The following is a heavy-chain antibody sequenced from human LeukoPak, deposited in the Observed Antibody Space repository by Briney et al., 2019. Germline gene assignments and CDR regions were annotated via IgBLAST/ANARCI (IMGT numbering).Heavy chain of an antibody. V-gene: IGHV1-2*02. CDR1: GYTFTGYY. Sequence: ASVKVSCKASGYTFTGYYMHWVRQAPGQGLEWMGWINPNSGGTNYAQKLQGRVTMTRDTSLRTAYMELSRLRSGDTAVYYCARAVGANWFDPWGQGTLVTVSS. D-gene: IGHD3-10*01. CDR3: ARAVGANWFDP. J-gene: IGHJ5*02. CDR2: INPNSGGT.